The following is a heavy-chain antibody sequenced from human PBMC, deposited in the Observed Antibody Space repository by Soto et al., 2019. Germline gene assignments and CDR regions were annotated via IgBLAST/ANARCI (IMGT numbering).Heavy chain of an antibody. J-gene: IGHJ6*01. CDR2: IYQSGSS. Sequence: PSETLSLTCGVSGDSISSGGYSWNWIRQPPGKGLEWIGYIYQSGSSYYNPSLKSRVTISIDRSKNQFSLKLSSVTAADTAMYYCARAHYYYGMDVWGQGTTVTVSS. CDR3: ARAHYYYGMDV. CDR1: GDSISSGGYS. V-gene: IGHV4-30-2*01.